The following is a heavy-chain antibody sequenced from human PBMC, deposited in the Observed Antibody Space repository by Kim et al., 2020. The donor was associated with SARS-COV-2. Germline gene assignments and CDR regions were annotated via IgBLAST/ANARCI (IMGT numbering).Heavy chain of an antibody. Sequence: GGSLRLSCAASGFTFSSYGMHWVRQAPGKGLEWVAVISYDGSNKYYADSVKGRFTISRDNSKNTLYLQMNSLRAEDTAVYYCAKDLLGAGYYYYGMDVWGQGTTVTVSS. J-gene: IGHJ6*02. CDR1: GFTFSSYG. CDR3: AKDLLGAGYYYYGMDV. V-gene: IGHV3-30*18. CDR2: ISYDGSNK. D-gene: IGHD6-13*01.